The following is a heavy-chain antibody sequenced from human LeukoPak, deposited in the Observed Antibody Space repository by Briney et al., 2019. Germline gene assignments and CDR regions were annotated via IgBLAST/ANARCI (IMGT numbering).Heavy chain of an antibody. D-gene: IGHD6-19*01. V-gene: IGHV3-33*06. Sequence: PGRSLRLSCAASGFTFSSYGMHWVRQAPGKGLEWVAVIWYDGSNKYYADSVKGRFTISRDNSKNTLYLQMNSLRAEDTAVYYCAKDLSRNSSGWIKGAFDIWGQGTMVTVSS. CDR3: AKDLSRNSSGWIKGAFDI. CDR2: IWYDGSNK. J-gene: IGHJ3*02. CDR1: GFTFSSYG.